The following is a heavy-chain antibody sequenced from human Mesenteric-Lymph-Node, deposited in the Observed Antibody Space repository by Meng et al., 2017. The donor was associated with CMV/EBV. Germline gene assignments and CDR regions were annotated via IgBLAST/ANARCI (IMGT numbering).Heavy chain of an antibody. V-gene: IGHV3-30*04. J-gene: IGHJ4*02. CDR3: ARSPGRGTRWVDY. Sequence: GESLKISCAASGFTFSSYAMHWVRQAPGKGLEWVAVISCDGSNKYYADSVKGRFTISRDNSKNTLYLQMNSLGAEDTAVYYCARSPGRGTRWVDYWGQGTLVTVSS. CDR1: GFTFSSYA. CDR2: ISCDGSNK. D-gene: IGHD5-24*01.